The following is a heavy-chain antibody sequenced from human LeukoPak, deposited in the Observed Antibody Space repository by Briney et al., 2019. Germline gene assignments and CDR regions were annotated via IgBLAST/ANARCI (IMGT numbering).Heavy chain of an antibody. CDR3: AKDFYSGSYLYYFDY. Sequence: GGSLRLSCAASGFTFSSTSMSWVRQAPGKGLEWVAVTVGGGSTYYADSVKGRFTISRDNSKNTLYLQMNSLRAEDTAVYYCAKDFYSGSYLYYFDYWGQGTLVTVSS. CDR1: GFTFSSTS. D-gene: IGHD1-26*01. V-gene: IGHV3-23*01. CDR2: TVGGGST. J-gene: IGHJ4*02.